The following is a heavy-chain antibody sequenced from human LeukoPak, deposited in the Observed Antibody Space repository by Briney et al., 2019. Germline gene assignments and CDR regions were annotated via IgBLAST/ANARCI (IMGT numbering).Heavy chain of an antibody. CDR2: IYYSGST. J-gene: IGHJ6*02. D-gene: IGHD4-17*01. CDR3: ASRKRAYDYYYYGMDV. Sequence: SETLSLTCTVSGGSISSSSYYWGWIRQPPGKGLEWIGSIYYSGSTYYNPSLKSRVTISVDTSKNQFSLKLSSVTAADTAVYYCASRKRAYDYYYYGMDVWGQGTTVTVSS. CDR1: GGSISSSSYY. V-gene: IGHV4-39*01.